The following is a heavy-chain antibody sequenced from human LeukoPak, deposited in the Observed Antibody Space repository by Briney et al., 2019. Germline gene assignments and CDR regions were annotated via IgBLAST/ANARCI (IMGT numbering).Heavy chain of an antibody. V-gene: IGHV4-59*01. J-gene: IGHJ5*02. CDR2: INHSGST. Sequence: SETLSLTCTVSGGSISSYYWSWIRQPPGKGLEWIGEINHSGSTNYNPSLKSRVTISVDTSKNQFSLKLSSVTAADTAVYYCARDSSGWYRWFDPWGQGTLVTVSS. CDR1: GGSISSYY. CDR3: ARDSSGWYRWFDP. D-gene: IGHD6-19*01.